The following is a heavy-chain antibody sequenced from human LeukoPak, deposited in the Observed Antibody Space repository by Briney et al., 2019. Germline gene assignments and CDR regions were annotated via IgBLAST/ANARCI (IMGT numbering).Heavy chain of an antibody. J-gene: IGHJ4*02. CDR1: GGSMNNYY. Sequence: LETLSLTCTVSGGSMNNYYWSWIRQPPGKALEWIGYIYYSGSTNYNPSLKSRVTMSVDTSKNHFSLKLSSVTAADTAVYHCARITPSGWSDYWGQGTPVTVSS. D-gene: IGHD6-19*01. V-gene: IGHV4-59*01. CDR2: IYYSGST. CDR3: ARITPSGWSDY.